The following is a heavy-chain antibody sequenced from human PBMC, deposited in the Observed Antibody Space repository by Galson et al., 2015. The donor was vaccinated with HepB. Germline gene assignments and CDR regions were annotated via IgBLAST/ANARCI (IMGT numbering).Heavy chain of an antibody. CDR1: GGTFSSYA. V-gene: IGHV1-69*04. CDR3: ARPTYYYDSSGRNDAFDI. Sequence: SVKVSCKASGGTFSSYAISWVRQAPGQGLEWMGRIIPILGIANYAQKFQGRVTITADKSTSTAYIELSSLRSEDTAVYYCARPTYYYDSSGRNDAFDIWGQGTMVTVSS. CDR2: IIPILGIA. D-gene: IGHD3-22*01. J-gene: IGHJ3*02.